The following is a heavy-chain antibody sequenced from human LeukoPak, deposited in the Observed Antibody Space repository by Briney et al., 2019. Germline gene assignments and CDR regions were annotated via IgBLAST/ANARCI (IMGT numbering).Heavy chain of an antibody. V-gene: IGHV1-18*01. J-gene: IGHJ4*02. D-gene: IGHD4-11*01. CDR1: GYTFTSYG. CDR2: ISAYNGNT. CDR3: ARDDNYGIFVNVDY. Sequence: ASVKVSCKASGYTFTSYGITWVRQAPGQGLEWMGWISAYNGNTNYAQKLQGRVTMTTDTSTSTAYMNLRSLRSDDTAVYYCARDDNYGIFVNVDYWGQGTLVTVSS.